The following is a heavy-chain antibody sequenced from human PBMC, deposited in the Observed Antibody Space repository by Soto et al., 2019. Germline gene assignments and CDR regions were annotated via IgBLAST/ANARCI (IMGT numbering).Heavy chain of an antibody. CDR2: IIPIFGTA. Sequence: QVQLVQSGAAVKKPGSSVKVSCTASGGTFSSSAISWVRQAPGQGLEWMGGIIPIFGTANYAQKLQGRVTITADKSTSTAYMELSSLRSEDTDVYYGETLGGTALVKIDYWGQGTLVTVSS. V-gene: IGHV1-69*06. J-gene: IGHJ4*02. D-gene: IGHD5-18*01. CDR1: GGTFSSSA. CDR3: ETLGGTALVKIDY.